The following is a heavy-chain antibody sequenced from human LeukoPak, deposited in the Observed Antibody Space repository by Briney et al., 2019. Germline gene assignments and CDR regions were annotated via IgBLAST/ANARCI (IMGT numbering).Heavy chain of an antibody. D-gene: IGHD3-10*01. V-gene: IGHV1-24*01. CDR1: GYTLTELS. Sequence: ASVKVSCKVSGYTLTELSMHWVRQAPGKGLEWMGGFDPEDGETIYAQKFQGRVTMTEDTSTDTAYMELSSLRSEDTAVYYCARGHGSGYINWFDPWGQGTLVTVSS. J-gene: IGHJ5*02. CDR2: FDPEDGET. CDR3: ARGHGSGYINWFDP.